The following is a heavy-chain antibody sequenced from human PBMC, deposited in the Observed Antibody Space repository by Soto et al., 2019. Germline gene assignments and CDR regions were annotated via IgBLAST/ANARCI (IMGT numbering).Heavy chain of an antibody. V-gene: IGHV1-24*01. CDR2: FDPEDGET. Sequence: GASVKVSCKVSGYTLTELSMHWVRQAPGKGLEWMGGFDPEDGETIYAQKFQGRVTMTEDTSTDTAYMELSSLRSEDTAVYYCATDSSLYYDFWSGPSRQRKYYFDYWGQGTLVTVSS. CDR3: ATDSSLYYDFWSGPSRQRKYYFDY. CDR1: GYTLTELS. D-gene: IGHD3-3*01. J-gene: IGHJ4*02.